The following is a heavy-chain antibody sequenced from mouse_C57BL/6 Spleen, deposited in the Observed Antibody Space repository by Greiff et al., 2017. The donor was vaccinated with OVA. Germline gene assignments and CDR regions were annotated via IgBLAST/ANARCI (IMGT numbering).Heavy chain of an antibody. D-gene: IGHD1-1*01. CDR1: GFTFSSYA. CDR2: ISDGGSYT. CDR3: ARDGDGSNRYWYVDV. V-gene: IGHV5-4*01. J-gene: IGHJ1*03. Sequence: VQLQQSGGGLVKPGGSLKLSCAASGFTFSSYAMSWVRQTPEKRLEWVATISDGGSYTYYPDNVKGRFTISRDNAKNNLYLQMSHLKSEDTAMYYCARDGDGSNRYWYVDVWGTGTTVTVSS.